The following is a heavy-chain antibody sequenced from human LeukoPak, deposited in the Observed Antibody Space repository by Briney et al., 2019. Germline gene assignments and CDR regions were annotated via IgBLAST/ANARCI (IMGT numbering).Heavy chain of an antibody. D-gene: IGHD4-17*01. CDR2: ISAYNGNT. CDR1: GYPFDNFG. V-gene: IGHV1-18*01. Sequence: AAVKVSCKASGYPFDNFGLTWVRQAPGQGLEWMGWISAYNGNTHYAQTFRDRLTMTTDTSTRTAYLELRSLKSDDTAVYYCARDRLGGDLTGESLYWGQGTLVTVSS. J-gene: IGHJ4*02. CDR3: ARDRLGGDLTGESLY.